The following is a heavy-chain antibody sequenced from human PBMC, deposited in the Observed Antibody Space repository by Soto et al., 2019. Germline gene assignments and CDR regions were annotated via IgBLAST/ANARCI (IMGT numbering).Heavy chain of an antibody. J-gene: IGHJ4*02. Sequence: EVQLLESGGGLVQPGGSLRLSCAASGFTFSSYAMSWVRQAPGKGLEWVSAISGSGGSTYYADSVKGRLTISRDNSKNTLYLQMNGLRAEDTAVYYCAKLPQQLGWIAYWGQGTLVTVSS. CDR2: ISGSGGST. V-gene: IGHV3-23*01. D-gene: IGHD6-6*01. CDR3: AKLPQQLGWIAY. CDR1: GFTFSSYA.